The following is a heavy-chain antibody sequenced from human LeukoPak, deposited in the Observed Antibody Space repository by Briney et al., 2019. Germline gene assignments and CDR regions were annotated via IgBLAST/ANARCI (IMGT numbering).Heavy chain of an antibody. V-gene: IGHV3-11*03. D-gene: IGHD2-2*01. J-gene: IGHJ4*02. CDR1: GFTFSSYA. CDR3: ARGRGCSSLSCYPDY. CDR2: ISSSSSYT. Sequence: GGSLRLSCAASGFTFSSYAMSWIRQAPGKGLEWVSYISSSSSYTNYADSVKGRFTISRDDAKNSLYLQMNSLGADDTAVYYCARGRGCSSLSCYPDYWGQGTLVTVSS.